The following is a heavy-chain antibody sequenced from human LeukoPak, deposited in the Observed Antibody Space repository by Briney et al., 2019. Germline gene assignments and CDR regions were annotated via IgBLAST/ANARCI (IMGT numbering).Heavy chain of an antibody. Sequence: SETLSLTCTVSGGSISSYYWSWIRQPAGKGLEWVGRIYTSGSTNYNPSLKSRVTMSVDTSKNQFSLKLSSVTAADTAVYYCARDFKDGDPLWYFDLWGRGTLVTVSS. CDR1: GGSISSYY. J-gene: IGHJ2*01. D-gene: IGHD4-17*01. CDR2: IYTSGST. V-gene: IGHV4-4*07. CDR3: ARDFKDGDPLWYFDL.